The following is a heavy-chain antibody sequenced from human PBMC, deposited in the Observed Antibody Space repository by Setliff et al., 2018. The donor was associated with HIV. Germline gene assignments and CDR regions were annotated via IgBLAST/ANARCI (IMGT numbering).Heavy chain of an antibody. CDR1: GFTFSAYS. V-gene: IGHV3-21*01. CDR2: ISTSGNFI. D-gene: IGHD2-2*03. J-gene: IGHJ4*02. CDR3: SRHLGYCSTTNSC. Sequence: GGSLRLSCAASGFTFSAYSMSWVRQVPGKGLEWVSCISTSGNFIYYADSVKGRFTISRDNAKNSLYLQMNSLRGEDTAVYYCSRHLGYCSTTNSCWGQGTPVTVSS.